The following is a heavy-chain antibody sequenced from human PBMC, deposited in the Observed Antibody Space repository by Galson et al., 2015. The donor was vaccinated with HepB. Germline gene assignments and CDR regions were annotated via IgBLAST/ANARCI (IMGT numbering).Heavy chain of an antibody. CDR2: IAPYNGDT. D-gene: IGHD6-6*01. CDR3: ARAWYSTSYLFDF. CDR1: GYTFPNYG. J-gene: IGHJ4*02. Sequence: SVKVSCKASGYTFPNYGVTWVRQAPGQGLEWMGRIAPYNGDTKYAQKFQDRVTLTTDTSTNIAYLELRSLRSDDTAVYYCARAWYSTSYLFDFWGQGTLVTVSS. V-gene: IGHV1-18*01.